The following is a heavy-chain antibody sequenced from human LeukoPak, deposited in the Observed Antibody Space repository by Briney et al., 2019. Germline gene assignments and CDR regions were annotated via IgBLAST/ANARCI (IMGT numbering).Heavy chain of an antibody. CDR1: GFTFSSYG. Sequence: GGSLRLSCAASGFTFSSYGMHWVRQAPGKGLEWVAVIWYDGSNKYYADSVKGRFTIYRDNSKNTLYLQMNSLRAEDTAVYYCAREGSFGEFHDAFDIWGQGTMVTVSS. V-gene: IGHV3-33*01. D-gene: IGHD3-10*01. CDR3: AREGSFGEFHDAFDI. J-gene: IGHJ3*02. CDR2: IWYDGSNK.